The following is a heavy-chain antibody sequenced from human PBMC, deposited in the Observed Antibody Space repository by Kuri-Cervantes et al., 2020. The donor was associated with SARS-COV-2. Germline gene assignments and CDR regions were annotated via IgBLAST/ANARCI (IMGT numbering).Heavy chain of an antibody. CDR1: GFNFSRTD. D-gene: IGHD6-13*01. J-gene: IGHJ4*02. CDR2: ISHDGKNK. CDR3: ARYSSSWSYY. Sequence: GESLKISCAASGFNFSRTDMHWVRQAPGKGLEWVAVISHDGKNKKCIASGKGRFAISRDNSQNTLYLHMNSLRAEDTAVYYCARYSSSWSYYWGQGTLVTVSS. V-gene: IGHV3-30*03.